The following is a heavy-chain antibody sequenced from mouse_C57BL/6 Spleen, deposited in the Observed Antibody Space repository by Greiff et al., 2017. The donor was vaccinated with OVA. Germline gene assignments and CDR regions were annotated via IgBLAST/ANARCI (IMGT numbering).Heavy chain of an antibody. J-gene: IGHJ3*01. V-gene: IGHV1-9*01. CDR3: ARRVYGTGWFAY. CDR1: GYTFPGYW. D-gene: IGHD3-3*01. Sequence: VQLQQSGAELMKPGASVKLSCKATGYTFPGYWIEWVKQRPGHGLEWIGEILPGSGSTNYNEKFKGKATFTADTSSNTAYMQLSSLTSEDSASYYCARRVYGTGWFAYWGQGTLVTVSA. CDR2: ILPGSGST.